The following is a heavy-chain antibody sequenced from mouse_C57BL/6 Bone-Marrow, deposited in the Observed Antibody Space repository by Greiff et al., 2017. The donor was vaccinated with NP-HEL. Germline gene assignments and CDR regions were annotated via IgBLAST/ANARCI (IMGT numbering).Heavy chain of an antibody. CDR2: IYPRSGNT. V-gene: IGHV1-81*01. CDR1: GYTFTSYG. CDR3: ANLLWSFYYAMDY. D-gene: IGHD2-1*01. J-gene: IGHJ4*01. Sequence: QVQLQQSGAELARPGASVKLSCKASGYTFTSYGISWVKQSTGQGLEWIGEIYPRSGNTYYNEKFKGKATLTADKSSSTAYMELRSLTSEDSAVYFCANLLWSFYYAMDYWGQGTSVTVSS.